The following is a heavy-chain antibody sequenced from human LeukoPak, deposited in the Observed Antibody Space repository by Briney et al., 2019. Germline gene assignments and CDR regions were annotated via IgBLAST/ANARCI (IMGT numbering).Heavy chain of an antibody. CDR2: ISGSGGST. D-gene: IGHD6-13*01. CDR1: GFTFSSYA. J-gene: IGHJ4*02. CDR3: AKDDSSSWYSNSFDY. Sequence: PGRSLRLSCAASGFTFSSYAMSWVRQAPGKGLEWVSAISGSGGSTYYADSVKGRFTISRDNSKNTLYLQMNSLRAEDTAVYYCAKDDSSSWYSNSFDYWGQGTLVTVSS. V-gene: IGHV3-23*01.